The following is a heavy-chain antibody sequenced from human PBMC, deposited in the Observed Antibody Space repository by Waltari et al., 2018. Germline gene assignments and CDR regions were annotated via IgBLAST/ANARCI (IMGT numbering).Heavy chain of an antibody. Sequence: QLQLQESGPGLVKPSETLSLTCTVSGGSLSSSSYYWGWIRQPPGKGLEWIGSIYYSGSTYYNPSLKSRVTISVDTSKNQFSLKLSSVTAADTAVYYCARDRAAAEPFDYWGQGTLVTVSS. V-gene: IGHV4-39*07. CDR2: IYYSGST. CDR3: ARDRAAAEPFDY. J-gene: IGHJ4*02. D-gene: IGHD6-13*01. CDR1: GGSLSSSSYY.